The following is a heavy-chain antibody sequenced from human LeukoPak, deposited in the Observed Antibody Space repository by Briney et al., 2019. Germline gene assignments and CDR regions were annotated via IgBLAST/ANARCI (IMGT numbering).Heavy chain of an antibody. CDR3: ARDLHDFWSGYGIDY. CDR2: ISSSSSYI. J-gene: IGHJ4*02. Sequence: GGSLRLSCAASGFTFSSYSMNWVRQAPGKGLEWVSSISSSSSYIYYADSVKGRFTISRDNAKNSLYLQMNSLRAEDTAVYYCARDLHDFWSGYGIDYWGQGTLVTVSS. V-gene: IGHV3-21*01. CDR1: GFTFSSYS. D-gene: IGHD3-3*01.